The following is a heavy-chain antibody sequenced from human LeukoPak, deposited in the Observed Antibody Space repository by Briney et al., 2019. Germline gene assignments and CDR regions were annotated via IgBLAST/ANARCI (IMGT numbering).Heavy chain of an antibody. CDR3: ARGPGYCSSTSCSGGIVY. Sequence: GGSLRLSCSASGFTFNSYAMHWVRQAPGKGLEWVAVISYDGSNKYYADSVKGRFTISRDNSKNTLYLQMNSLRAEDTAVYYCARGPGYCSSTSCSGGIVYWGQGTLVTVSS. D-gene: IGHD2-2*01. CDR1: GFTFNSYA. CDR2: ISYDGSNK. V-gene: IGHV3-30-3*01. J-gene: IGHJ4*02.